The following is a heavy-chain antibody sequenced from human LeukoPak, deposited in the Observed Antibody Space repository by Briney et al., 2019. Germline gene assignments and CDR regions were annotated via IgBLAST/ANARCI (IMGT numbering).Heavy chain of an antibody. V-gene: IGHV1-18*01. Sequence: GASVKVSCKASGYTFSNYGITWVRQAPGQGLEWMGWISAYNGKTNYAQKLQGRVTMTTDTSTSTAYMELRSLRSDDTAVYYCARRYCSGGSCYSLDYWGQGTLVTVSS. CDR2: ISAYNGKT. J-gene: IGHJ4*02. D-gene: IGHD2-15*01. CDR3: ARRYCSGGSCYSLDY. CDR1: GYTFSNYG.